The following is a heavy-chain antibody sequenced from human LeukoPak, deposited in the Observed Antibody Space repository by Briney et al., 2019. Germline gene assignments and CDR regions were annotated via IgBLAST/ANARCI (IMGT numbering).Heavy chain of an antibody. V-gene: IGHV3-23*01. CDR2: TSETGGAR. J-gene: IGHJ3*02. Sequence: GGSLRLSCVASGFAFSTSGMSWFRQAPGRGPEWVSGTSETGGARYYADSVRGRFTISKDNSKNTLFLQMDNLRAEDTALYYCAKAIARHRDLDAFDIWGQGTLVSVSS. CDR3: AKAIARHRDLDAFDI. CDR1: GFAFSTSG. D-gene: IGHD2-21*01.